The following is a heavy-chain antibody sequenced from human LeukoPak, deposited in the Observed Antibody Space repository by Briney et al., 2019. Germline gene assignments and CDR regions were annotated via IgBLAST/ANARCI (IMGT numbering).Heavy chain of an antibody. D-gene: IGHD3/OR15-3a*01. V-gene: IGHV4-59*01. J-gene: IGHJ4*02. Sequence: SETLSLTCTLSGGSFSSYYWSWIRQPPGKGLGWIGYIYYSGSTNYNPSLKSRVTISVDTSKNQFSLKLSSVTATDTAVYYCARQTGSGLFILPGGQGTLVTVSS. CDR1: GGSFSSYY. CDR2: IYYSGST. CDR3: ARQTGSGLFILP.